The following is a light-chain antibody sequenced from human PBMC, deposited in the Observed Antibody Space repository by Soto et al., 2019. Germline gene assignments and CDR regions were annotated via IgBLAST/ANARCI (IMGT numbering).Light chain of an antibody. CDR2: EVS. J-gene: IGLJ3*02. CDR3: SSYSSSSIWV. CDR1: SSDVGGYDY. V-gene: IGLV2-14*01. Sequence: QSVLTQPASVSGSPGQSITLSCTGTSSDVGGYDYVSWYQQHPGKAPKLIISEVSNRPSGVSNRFSGSKSGNTVSLTISGLQAEDEADYYCSSYSSSSIWVFGGGTKVTVL.